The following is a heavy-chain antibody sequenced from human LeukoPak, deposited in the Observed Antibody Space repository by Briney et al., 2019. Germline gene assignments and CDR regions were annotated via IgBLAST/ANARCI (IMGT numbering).Heavy chain of an antibody. CDR1: GDSISSGDYY. CDR3: ARVLRFLEWPTLIDY. V-gene: IGHV4-30-4*08. J-gene: IGHJ4*02. CDR2: IYYSGST. Sequence: PSETLSLTCTVSGDSISSGDYYWSWISQPPGKGQEWIGYIYYSGSTYYNPSIKSRVTISVETSKKQFSLKLTSVTAADTAVYYCARVLRFLEWPTLIDYWGQGTLVTVSS. D-gene: IGHD3-3*01.